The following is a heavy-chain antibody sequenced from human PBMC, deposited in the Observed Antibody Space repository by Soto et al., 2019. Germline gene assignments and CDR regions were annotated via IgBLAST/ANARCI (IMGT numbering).Heavy chain of an antibody. J-gene: IGHJ6*03. D-gene: IGHD6-6*01. CDR2: INHSGST. CDR3: ARGSVAARPDHNYYYMDV. V-gene: IGHV4-34*01. Sequence: PSETLSLTCAVYGGSFSGYYWSWIRQPPGKGLEWIGEINHSGSTNYNPSLKSRVTISVDTSKNQFSLKLSSVTAADTAVYYCARGSVAARPDHNYYYMDVWGKGTTVTVSS. CDR1: GGSFSGYY.